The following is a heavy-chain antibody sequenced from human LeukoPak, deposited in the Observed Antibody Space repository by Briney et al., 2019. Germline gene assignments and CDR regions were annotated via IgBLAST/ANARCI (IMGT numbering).Heavy chain of an antibody. V-gene: IGHV3-7*01. CDR3: ARDRVAAAASTVDY. CDR2: IKQDGSEI. J-gene: IGHJ4*02. D-gene: IGHD6-13*01. Sequence: GGSLRLSCAASGFTFSTYWMTWVRQAPGKGLEWVANIKQDGSEIYYVDSVKGRFTISRDNAKNSLHLQMNSLRAEDMAVYYCARDRVAAAASTVDYWGQGTLVTVSS. CDR1: GFTFSTYW.